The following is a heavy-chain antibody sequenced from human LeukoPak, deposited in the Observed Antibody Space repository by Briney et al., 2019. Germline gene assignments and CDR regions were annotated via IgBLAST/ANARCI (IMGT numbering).Heavy chain of an antibody. CDR2: IKQDGSEK. V-gene: IGHV3-7*01. CDR1: GFTLGTSW. J-gene: IGHJ4*02. Sequence: PGGSLRLSCAASGFTLGTSWMSWVRQAPGKGLEWVASIKQDGSEKNYLDSVKGRFTISRDNAKNSLYLQMNSLRDEDTAVYYCARDGGGPLDWGQGTLVTVSS. D-gene: IGHD3-10*01. CDR3: ARDGGGPLD.